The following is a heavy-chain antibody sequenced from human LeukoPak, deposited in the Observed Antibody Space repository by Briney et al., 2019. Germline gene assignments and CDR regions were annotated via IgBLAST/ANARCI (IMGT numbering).Heavy chain of an antibody. CDR2: ISDSGST. V-gene: IGHV4-39*01. CDR1: GGSISSSSYY. D-gene: IGHD3-22*01. CDR3: ASPDSRDMIRRFDY. Sequence: PSETLSLTCTVSGGSISSSSYYWGWIRQPPGKGLEWIGSIYYSGSIGSISDSGSTYYNPSLKSRVTISVDASKNQLSLKLSSVTAADTAVYYCASPDSRDMIRRFDYWGQGARVTVSS. J-gene: IGHJ4*02.